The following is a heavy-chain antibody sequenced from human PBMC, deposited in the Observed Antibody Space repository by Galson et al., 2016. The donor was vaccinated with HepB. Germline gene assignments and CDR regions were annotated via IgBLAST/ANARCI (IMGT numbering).Heavy chain of an antibody. D-gene: IGHD6-6*01. CDR3: ARARRAVAARRKDYYDNGMAV. V-gene: IGHV1-46*01. J-gene: IGHJ6*02. CDR2: INPSRGVT. CDR1: GYSFTAFH. Sequence: SVKVSCKASGYSFTAFHINWVRRAPGQGLEWMGIINPSRGVTVYTPSLQGRVAFTTDTSTRTIYMHLSGLRSEDTAIYYCARARRAVAARRKDYYDNGMAVWGQGTPVTVSS.